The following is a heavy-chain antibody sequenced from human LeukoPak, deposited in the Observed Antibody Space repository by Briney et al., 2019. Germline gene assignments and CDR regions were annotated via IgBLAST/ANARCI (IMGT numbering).Heavy chain of an antibody. CDR1: GYTFTSYD. CDR3: ARLSSDWVVAAYNCFDP. CDR2: MNPNTGNT. J-gene: IGHJ5*02. Sequence: ASVKVSCKASGYTFTSYDINWVRQATGQGLEWMGWMNPNTGNTGYAQKFQGRVTITRNTSISTAYMELSSLRSEDTAVYYCARLSSDWVVAAYNCFDPWGQGTLVTVSS. D-gene: IGHD2-15*01. V-gene: IGHV1-8*03.